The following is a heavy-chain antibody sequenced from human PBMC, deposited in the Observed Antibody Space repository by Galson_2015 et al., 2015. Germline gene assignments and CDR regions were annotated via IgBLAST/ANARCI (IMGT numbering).Heavy chain of an antibody. Sequence: SLRLSCAASGFTFSSYGMHWVRQAPGKGLEWVAVIWYDGSNKYYADSVKGRFTISRDNSKNTLYLQMNSPRAEDTAVYYCARDPGGGYCTGGVCNYYYYMDVWGKGTTVTVSS. V-gene: IGHV3-33*01. CDR1: GFTFSSYG. J-gene: IGHJ6*03. D-gene: IGHD2-8*02. CDR2: IWYDGSNK. CDR3: ARDPGGGYCTGGVCNYYYYMDV.